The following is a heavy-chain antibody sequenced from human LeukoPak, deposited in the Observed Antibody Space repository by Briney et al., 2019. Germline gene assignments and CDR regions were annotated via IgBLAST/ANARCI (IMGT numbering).Heavy chain of an antibody. D-gene: IGHD3-16*01. CDR3: ARDASQNSYYYCMDV. CDR2: ISYDGSNK. Sequence: GGSLRLSCAASGFTFSSYAMHWVRQAPGKGLEWVAVISYDGSNKYYADSVKGRFTISRDNSKNTLYLQMNSLRAEDTAVYYCARDASQNSYYYCMDVWGKGTTVTVSS. CDR1: GFTFSSYA. J-gene: IGHJ6*03. V-gene: IGHV3-30-3*01.